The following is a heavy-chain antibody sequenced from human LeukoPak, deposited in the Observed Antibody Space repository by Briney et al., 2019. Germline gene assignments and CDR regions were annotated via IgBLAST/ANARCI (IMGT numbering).Heavy chain of an antibody. J-gene: IGHJ5*01. CDR1: GFTFSRCD. D-gene: IGHD2-21*02. CDR2: VLYDGSLK. V-gene: IGHV3-30*02. CDR3: ARGESSYCSGGCYFAS. Sequence: SGGSLRLSCAASGFTFSRCDMHWVRQAPGKGLEWVAFVLYDGSLKYYADSVRGRVTISRDNSKNTLYLQMNSLRAEDTAVYYCARGESSYCSGGCYFASWGQGTLVTISS.